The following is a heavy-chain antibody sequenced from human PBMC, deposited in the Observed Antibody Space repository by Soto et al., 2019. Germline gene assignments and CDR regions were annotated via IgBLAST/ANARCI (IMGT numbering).Heavy chain of an antibody. CDR3: ARGKWLRSSVDY. J-gene: IGHJ4*02. D-gene: IGHD5-12*01. CDR1: GWSFSGYY. Sequence: QVQLQQWGAGLLKPSETLSLTCAVYGWSFSGYYWSWIRQPPGKGLEWIGEINHSGSTNYNPSLKRRVTISVDTSKNQFSLKLSSVTGADTAVYYCARGKWLRSSVDYWGQGTLVTVSS. CDR2: INHSGST. V-gene: IGHV4-34*01.